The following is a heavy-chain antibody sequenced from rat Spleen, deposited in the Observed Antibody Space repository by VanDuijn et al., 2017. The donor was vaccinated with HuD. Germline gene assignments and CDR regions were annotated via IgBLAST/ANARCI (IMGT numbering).Heavy chain of an antibody. CDR2: ISYGDSSGHSGT. Sequence: EVQLVESGGGLVQPGRSLKLSCAASGFTFNNYGMAWVRQAPTTGLEWVATISYGDSSGHSGTYYRDSVRGRFTISRDDAKSTLSLQMDSLRSEDTATYYCVRQDTSGYSNWFAYWGQGTLVTVSS. CDR1: GFTFNNYG. CDR3: VRQDTSGYSNWFAY. V-gene: IGHV5-29*01. D-gene: IGHD4-3*01. J-gene: IGHJ3*01.